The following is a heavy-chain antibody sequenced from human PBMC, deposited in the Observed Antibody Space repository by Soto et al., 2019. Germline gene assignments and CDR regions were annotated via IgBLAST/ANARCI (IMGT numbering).Heavy chain of an antibody. D-gene: IGHD1-26*01. CDR2: FNPNTVIA. Sequence: ASVKVSCKASGYTLTKNYIHWVRQAPGQGLEWMGIFNPNTVIATYAQKFQGRVTMTRDTSTSKVYTELSSLRSEDTAVYYCASNSGSYLNELDYWGQGTLVTVSS. CDR1: GYTLTKNY. V-gene: IGHV1-46*03. CDR3: ASNSGSYLNELDY. J-gene: IGHJ4*02.